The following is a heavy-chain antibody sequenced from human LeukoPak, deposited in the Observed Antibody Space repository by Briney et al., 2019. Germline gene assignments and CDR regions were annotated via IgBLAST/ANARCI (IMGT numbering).Heavy chain of an antibody. V-gene: IGHV4-4*07. CDR2: IYTSGST. Sequence: PSETLSLTCTVSGGSISSYYWSWIRQPAGKGLEWIGRIYTSGSTNYNPSLKSRVTMSVDTSKNQFSLKLSSVTAADTAVHYCAREDDSSGYYYGLDYWGQGTLVTVSS. D-gene: IGHD3-22*01. J-gene: IGHJ4*02. CDR3: AREDDSSGYYYGLDY. CDR1: GGSISSYY.